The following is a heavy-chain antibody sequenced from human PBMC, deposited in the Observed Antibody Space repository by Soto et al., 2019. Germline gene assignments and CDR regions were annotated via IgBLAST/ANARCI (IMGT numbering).Heavy chain of an antibody. D-gene: IGHD3-16*01. J-gene: IGHJ4*02. V-gene: IGHV1-18*04. Sequence: ASVKVSCKTSGYTFTSYSISWVRQAPGQGLEWMGGINPMNDTTKYAQKLQGRVTIITDTSISTAYMELRNLKSDDTALYYCAIQDGGVVYWGKGTMVTVSS. CDR1: GYTFTSYS. CDR2: INPMNDTT. CDR3: AIQDGGVVY.